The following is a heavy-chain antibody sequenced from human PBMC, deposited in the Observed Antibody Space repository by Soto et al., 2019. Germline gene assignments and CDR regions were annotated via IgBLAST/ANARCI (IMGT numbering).Heavy chain of an antibody. V-gene: IGHV4-39*01. J-gene: IGHJ5*02. D-gene: IGHD6-13*01. Sequence: PSETLSLTCTVSGGSISSSSYYWGWIRQPPGKGLEWIGSIYYSGSTYYNPSLKSRVTISVDTSKNQFSLKLSSVTAADTAVYYCARRVRIAAAAIDWFDPWGQGTLVTVSS. CDR2: IYYSGST. CDR1: GGSISSSSYY. CDR3: ARRVRIAAAAIDWFDP.